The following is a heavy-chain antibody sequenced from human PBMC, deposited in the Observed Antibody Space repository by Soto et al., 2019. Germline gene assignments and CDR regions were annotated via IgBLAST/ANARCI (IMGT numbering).Heavy chain of an antibody. CDR2: ISWNSGSI. Sequence: GGSLRLSCAASGFTFSSYWMHWVRQAPGKGLVWVSRISWNSGSIGYADSVKGRFTISRDNAKNSLYLQMNSLRAEDTALYYCAKGVQWLVSGAFDIWGQGTMVTVSS. CDR3: AKGVQWLVSGAFDI. D-gene: IGHD6-19*01. J-gene: IGHJ3*02. V-gene: IGHV3-9*01. CDR1: GFTFSSYW.